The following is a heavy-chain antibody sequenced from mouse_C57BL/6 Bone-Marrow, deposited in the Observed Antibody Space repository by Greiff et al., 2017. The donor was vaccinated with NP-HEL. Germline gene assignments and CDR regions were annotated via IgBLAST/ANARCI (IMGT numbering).Heavy chain of an antibody. D-gene: IGHD1-1*01. V-gene: IGHV3-6*01. CDR2: ISYDGSN. J-gene: IGHJ3*01. CDR1: GYSITSGYY. CDR3: ARDGFYYYGSSYWFAY. Sequence: VQLQQSGPGLVKPSQSLSLTCSVTGYSITSGYYWNWIRQFPGNKLEWMGYISYDGSNNYNPSLKNRISITRDTSKNQFFLKLNSVTTEDTATYYCARDGFYYYGSSYWFAYWGQGTLVTVSA.